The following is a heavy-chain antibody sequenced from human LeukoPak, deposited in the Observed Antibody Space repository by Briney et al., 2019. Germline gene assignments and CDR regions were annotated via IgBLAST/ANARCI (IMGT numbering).Heavy chain of an antibody. V-gene: IGHV4-59*01. Sequence: PSETLSLTCTVSGGSISSYYWSWIRQPPGKGLKWIGYIYYSGSTNYNPSLKSRVTISVDTSKNQFSLKLSSVTAADTAVYSCARAQNSYYDFWSGDYGMDVWGQGTTVTVSS. J-gene: IGHJ6*02. CDR3: ARAQNSYYDFWSGDYGMDV. CDR2: IYYSGST. CDR1: GGSISSYY. D-gene: IGHD3-3*01.